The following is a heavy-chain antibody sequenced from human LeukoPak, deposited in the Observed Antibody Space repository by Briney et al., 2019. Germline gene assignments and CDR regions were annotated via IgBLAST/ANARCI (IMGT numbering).Heavy chain of an antibody. CDR3: ARGIAVGAFDI. J-gene: IGHJ3*02. D-gene: IGHD6-19*01. Sequence: ASVRVSCRASGYTFTGYYMHWVRQAPGQGLEWMGWINPNSGGTNYAQKFQGRVTMTRDTSISTAYMELSRLRSDDTAVYFCARGIAVGAFDIWGQGTMVTVSS. CDR1: GYTFTGYY. CDR2: INPNSGGT. V-gene: IGHV1-2*02.